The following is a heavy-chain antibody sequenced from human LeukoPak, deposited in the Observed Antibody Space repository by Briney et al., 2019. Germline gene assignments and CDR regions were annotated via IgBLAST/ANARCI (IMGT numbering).Heavy chain of an antibody. Sequence: GGSLRLSCAASGFTFTSYAMSWVRQAPGKGLEWVSSVSGSGDGTYYADSVKGRFTISRDNSKKTLDLHMDSLRAEDTAVYYCAKERLGGNYGDYAADYWGQGTMVTVSS. J-gene: IGHJ4*02. CDR1: GFTFTSYA. V-gene: IGHV3-23*01. D-gene: IGHD4-17*01. CDR3: AKERLGGNYGDYAADY. CDR2: VSGSGDGT.